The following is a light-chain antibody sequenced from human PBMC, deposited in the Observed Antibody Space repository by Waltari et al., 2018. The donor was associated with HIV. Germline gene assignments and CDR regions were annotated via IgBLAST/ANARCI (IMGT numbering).Light chain of an antibody. J-gene: IGLJ1*01. Sequence: QSVLTQPPSASGTPGQRVTISCSGSSSHIGSIYVYWYQHLPGAAPKLLIYRSDKRPSGVPDRFSGSKSGTSASLTISGLRSGDEGGYYCGAWDDSLGIYVFGAGTKVTVL. CDR2: RSD. V-gene: IGLV1-47*01. CDR1: SSHIGSIY. CDR3: GAWDDSLGIYV.